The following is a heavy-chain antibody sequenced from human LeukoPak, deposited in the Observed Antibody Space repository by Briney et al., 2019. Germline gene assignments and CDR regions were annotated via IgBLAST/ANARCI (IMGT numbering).Heavy chain of an antibody. D-gene: IGHD5-12*01. Sequence: ASVKVSCKTSGYTFIKYYIHWVRQAPGQGLEWLGWINPNTGGTRYAQKFQDWITMTGDTSISTVYMELTRLRSDDTAVYYCARNLVEYSGTGGALDNWGQGTMVIVSS. J-gene: IGHJ3*02. CDR2: INPNTGGT. V-gene: IGHV1-2*04. CDR1: GYTFIKYY. CDR3: ARNLVEYSGTGGALDN.